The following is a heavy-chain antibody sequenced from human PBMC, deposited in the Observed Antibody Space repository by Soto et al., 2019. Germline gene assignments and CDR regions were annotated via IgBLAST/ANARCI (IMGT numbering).Heavy chain of an antibody. CDR2: FDPEDGET. CDR1: GYTLTELS. Sequence: ASVKVSCKVSGYTLTELSMHWVRQAPGKGLEWMGGFDPEDGETIYAQKFQGRVTMTEDTSTDTAYMELSSLRSEDTAVYYCATLRGSGSYQYYYAMDVWGQGTTVTVSS. D-gene: IGHD1-26*01. J-gene: IGHJ6*02. V-gene: IGHV1-24*01. CDR3: ATLRGSGSYQYYYAMDV.